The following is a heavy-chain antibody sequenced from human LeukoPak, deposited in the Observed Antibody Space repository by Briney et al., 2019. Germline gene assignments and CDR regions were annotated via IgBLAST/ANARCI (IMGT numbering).Heavy chain of an antibody. V-gene: IGHV1-18*01. CDR1: GYTFTSYG. J-gene: IGHJ4*02. Sequence: GASVKVSCKASGYTFTSYGISWVRQAPGQGLEWMGWISAYNGNTNYAQKLQGRVTMTTDTSTSTAYMELRSLRSDDTAVYYCARPHRYYDSSGYCDYWGQGTLVTVSS. D-gene: IGHD3-22*01. CDR3: ARPHRYYDSSGYCDY. CDR2: ISAYNGNT.